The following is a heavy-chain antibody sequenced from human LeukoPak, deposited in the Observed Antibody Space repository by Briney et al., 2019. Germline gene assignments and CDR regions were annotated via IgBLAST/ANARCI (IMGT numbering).Heavy chain of an antibody. D-gene: IGHD6-13*01. CDR1: GYTFTSYA. CDR2: INTGNGNT. CDR3: ARGGSSWYYDY. Sequence: ASVKVSCKASGYTFTSYAMHWVRQAPGQRLEWMGWINTGNGNTGYAQKFQGRVTITRNTSISTAYMELSSLRSEDTAVYYCARGGSSWYYDYWGQGTLVTVSS. J-gene: IGHJ4*02. V-gene: IGHV1-3*04.